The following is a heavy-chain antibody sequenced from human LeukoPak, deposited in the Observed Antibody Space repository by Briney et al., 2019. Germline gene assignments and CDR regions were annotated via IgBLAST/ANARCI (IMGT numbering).Heavy chain of an antibody. CDR3: ASGGLKWSYYYYGMDV. CDR2: INHSGST. J-gene: IGHJ6*02. CDR1: GGSFSGYY. D-gene: IGHD2-8*01. Sequence: SETLSLTCAVYGGSFSGYYWSWIRQPPGKGLEWIGEINHSGSTNYNPSLKSRVTISVDTSKNQFSLKLSSVTAADTAAYYCASGGLKWSYYYYGMDVWGQGTTVTVSS. V-gene: IGHV4-34*01.